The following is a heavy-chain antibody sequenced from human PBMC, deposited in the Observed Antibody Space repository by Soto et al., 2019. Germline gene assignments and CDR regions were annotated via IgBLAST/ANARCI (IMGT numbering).Heavy chain of an antibody. CDR3: ARRSSSSRYYFDY. CDR1: GYSFTSYW. CDR2: IYPSDSDT. D-gene: IGHD6-13*01. V-gene: IGHV5-51*01. Sequence: PGASLKTSWKGSGYSFTSYWIGWVRQMPGKGLEWMGIIYPSDSDTRYSPSLHGQVTISADKSISTAYLQWSSLKDSDTAMYYCARRSSSSRYYFDYWGQGTLVTVSS. J-gene: IGHJ4*02.